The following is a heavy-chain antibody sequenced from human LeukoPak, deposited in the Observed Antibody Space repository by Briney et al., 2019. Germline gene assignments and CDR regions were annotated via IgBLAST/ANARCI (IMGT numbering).Heavy chain of an antibody. CDR3: VRRHKYCSSTSCYKVGDPTDAFTI. V-gene: IGHV4-39*01. D-gene: IGHD2-2*01. J-gene: IGHJ3*02. CDR1: GGSIRNYNNY. CDR2: VYYTGST. Sequence: SETLSLTCIVSGGSIRNYNNYWGWIRQPPGKGLEWIGSVYYTGSTYYNPSLQSRITVSVDTSKNQFSLKLSSVTAADTAVYYCVRRHKYCSSTSCYKVGDPTDAFTIWGLGTMVTVSS.